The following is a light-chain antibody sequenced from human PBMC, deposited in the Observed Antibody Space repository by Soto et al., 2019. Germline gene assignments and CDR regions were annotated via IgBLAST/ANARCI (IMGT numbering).Light chain of an antibody. Sequence: QSALTQPASVSGSPGQSITISCTGTSSDVGGYNYVSWYQQYPGKAPKVMIYDVTNRPSGVSNRFSGSRSGNTASLTISGLQAEDEADYYCCSFTTSSTYVFGTGTKVT. J-gene: IGLJ1*01. CDR2: DVT. CDR1: SSDVGGYNY. V-gene: IGLV2-14*01. CDR3: CSFTTSSTYV.